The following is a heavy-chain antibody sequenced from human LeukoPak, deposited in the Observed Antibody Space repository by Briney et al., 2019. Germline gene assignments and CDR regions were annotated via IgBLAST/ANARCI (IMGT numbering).Heavy chain of an antibody. J-gene: IGHJ5*02. CDR3: ARDAPQVPAAGVLAS. CDR1: GFTVSDNY. D-gene: IGHD6-13*01. CDR2: MYSRGDT. Sequence: GGSLRLSCVASGFTVSDNYMSWVRQAPGEGLEWVSVMYSRGDTYYANSVKGRFTLSRDISKNTLYLQMDGLRNEDTAMYYCARDAPQVPAAGVLASWGQGTLVIVSS. V-gene: IGHV3-53*01.